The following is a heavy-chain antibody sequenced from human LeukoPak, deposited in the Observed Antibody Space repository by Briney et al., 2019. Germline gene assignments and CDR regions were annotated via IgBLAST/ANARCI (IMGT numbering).Heavy chain of an antibody. V-gene: IGHV1-8*01. CDR3: ARGFSGGSCDY. Sequence: ASVRVSCKTSGYTFTSFDMNWVRQAAGQGPEWMGWVNPNSGNTAYAQKFQGRVTMTRDTSISTAYMELSSLRSDDTAVYYCARGFSGGSCDYWGQGTLVTVSS. CDR1: GYTFTSFD. J-gene: IGHJ4*02. CDR2: VNPNSGNT. D-gene: IGHD2-15*01.